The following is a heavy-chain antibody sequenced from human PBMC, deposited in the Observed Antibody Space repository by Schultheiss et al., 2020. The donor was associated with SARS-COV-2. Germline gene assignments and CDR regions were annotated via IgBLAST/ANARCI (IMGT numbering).Heavy chain of an antibody. D-gene: IGHD3-22*01. CDR2: ISAYNGNT. CDR1: GYTFTGYY. CDR3: ASRSRITMIVTG. V-gene: IGHV1-2*02. J-gene: IGHJ4*02. Sequence: ASVKVSCKASGYTFTGYYMHWVRQAPGQGLEWMGWISAYNGNTNYAQKLQGRVTMTRNTSISTAYMELSSLRSEDTAVYYCASRSRITMIVTGWGQGTLVTVSS.